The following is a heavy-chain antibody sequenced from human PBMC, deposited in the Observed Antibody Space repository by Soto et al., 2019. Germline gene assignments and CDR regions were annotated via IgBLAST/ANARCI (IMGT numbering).Heavy chain of an antibody. CDR1: GFTFSSYA. D-gene: IGHD2-15*01. Sequence: QVQLVESGGGVVPPGRSLTLSCAASGFTFSSYAMYWVRQAPGKGLEWVAVISYDGSNKYYADSVKGRFSISRDNSKNTQYLQMNSLRAEDTAVYYCARDGEYCSGGSCTYFAYWGQGTLVTVSS. V-gene: IGHV3-30-3*01. CDR3: ARDGEYCSGGSCTYFAY. CDR2: ISYDGSNK. J-gene: IGHJ4*02.